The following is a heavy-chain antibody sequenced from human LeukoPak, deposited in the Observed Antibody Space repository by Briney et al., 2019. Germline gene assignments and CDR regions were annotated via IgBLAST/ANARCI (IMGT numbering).Heavy chain of an antibody. CDR1: GGTFSSYA. J-gene: IGHJ5*02. CDR3: ARDLPSGWYGDWFDP. CDR2: IILIFGTA. D-gene: IGHD6-19*01. Sequence: GASVKVSCKASGGTFSSYAISWVRQAPGQGLEWMGGIILIFGTANCAQKFQGRVTITADKSTSTAYMELSSLRSEDTAVYYCARDLPSGWYGDWFDPWGQGTLVTVSS. V-gene: IGHV1-69*06.